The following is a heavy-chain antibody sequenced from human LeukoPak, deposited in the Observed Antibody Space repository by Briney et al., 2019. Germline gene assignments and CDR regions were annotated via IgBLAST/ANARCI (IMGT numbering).Heavy chain of an antibody. CDR2: SIPIFGTA. D-gene: IGHD6-19*01. Sequence: SVKVSCKASGGTFSSYAISWVRQAPEQGLEWMGGSIPIFGTANYAQKFQGRVTITADESTSTTHMELSSLRSGDTAVYYCAVGYSSGWFNFDFWGQGTLVTVSS. V-gene: IGHV1-69*13. CDR3: AVGYSSGWFNFDF. J-gene: IGHJ4*02. CDR1: GGTFSSYA.